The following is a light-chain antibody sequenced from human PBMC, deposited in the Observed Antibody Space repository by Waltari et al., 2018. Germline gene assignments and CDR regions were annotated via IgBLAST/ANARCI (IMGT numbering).Light chain of an antibody. CDR1: TSNIGHSR. CDR2: DNN. J-gene: IGLJ2*01. Sequence: QSVLTQPPSVSAAPGQKVTISCSGSTSNIGHSRVSWYLQHPGTAPKLPIYDNNKLPSRLPVRFSGSKSGTSATLDITGLQTGDEANYYCGTWDSNLSAGVFGGGTKLTVL. CDR3: GTWDSNLSAGV. V-gene: IGLV1-51*01.